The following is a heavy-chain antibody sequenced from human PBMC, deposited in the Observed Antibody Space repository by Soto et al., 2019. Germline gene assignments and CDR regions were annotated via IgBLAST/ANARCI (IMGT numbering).Heavy chain of an antibody. Sequence: LTLSCAPFGLTFTIYAMSWVLHAPRQKLHSLSGIGCSCVNTYDGDSVQGRFTFSRDNSKNTLHLQINSLRAANTAVYYCAKGPYYFDYWGEGGLVTGSS. CDR3: AKGPYYFDY. V-gene: IGHV3-23*01. J-gene: IGHJ4*02. CDR1: GLTFTIYA. CDR2: IGCSCVNT.